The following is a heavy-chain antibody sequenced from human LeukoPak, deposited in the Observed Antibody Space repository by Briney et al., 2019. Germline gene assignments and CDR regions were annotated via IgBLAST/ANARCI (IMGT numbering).Heavy chain of an antibody. CDR1: GFTFSRYD. CDR3: ARSVGSSSAY. V-gene: IGHV3-13*01. J-gene: IGHJ4*02. D-gene: IGHD6-6*01. CDR2: IGTAGDT. Sequence: SGGSLRLSCAASGFTFSRYDMHWVRQATGKGLEWVSAIGTAGDTYYPGSVKGRFTISRENVKNSLFLQMNSLRVEDTAVYYCARSVGSSSAYWGQGTLVTVSS.